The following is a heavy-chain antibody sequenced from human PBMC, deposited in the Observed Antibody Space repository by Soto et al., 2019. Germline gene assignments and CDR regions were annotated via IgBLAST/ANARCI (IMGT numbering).Heavy chain of an antibody. CDR1: GGSFSGYS. D-gene: IGHD6-19*01. CDR2: INHRGST. CDR3: ARAKTGAGTRRFDS. Sequence: QVQLQQWGAGLLKPSETLSLTCGVYGGSFSGYSWSWIRQPPGKGLEWIGEINHRGSTNYNPSLKSPVTKSLDPSKNQFSPKLSSGTAADTIIYFWARAKTGAGTRRFDSWGQGTLVTVSS. V-gene: IGHV4-34*01. J-gene: IGHJ5*01.